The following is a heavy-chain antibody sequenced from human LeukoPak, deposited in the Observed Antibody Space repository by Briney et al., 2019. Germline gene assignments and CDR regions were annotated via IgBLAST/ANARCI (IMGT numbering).Heavy chain of an antibody. Sequence: SETLSLTCTVSGYSITSGYYWGWIRQPPGKGLEWIGTIYHSGSTYYNPSLKSRVTISVDTSKNHFSLKLSSVTAADTALYYCSRASSTSYYDYWGQGSLVTVSS. J-gene: IGHJ4*02. CDR1: GYSITSGYY. D-gene: IGHD6-19*01. CDR3: SRASSTSYYDY. CDR2: IYHSGST. V-gene: IGHV4-38-2*02.